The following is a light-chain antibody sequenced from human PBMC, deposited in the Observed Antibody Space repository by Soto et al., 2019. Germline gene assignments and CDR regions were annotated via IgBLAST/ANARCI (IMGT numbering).Light chain of an antibody. CDR1: RRISGF. CDR2: AAS. Sequence: DIQMTNPHSSFFQFVGAEVTITAGASRRISGFLNWYQQKPGKAPKLLIYAASSLQSGVPSRFSGSGSGTDFTLTISSLQPEDFATYYCQQSYSTPWTFGQGTKVEIK. J-gene: IGKJ1*01. V-gene: IGKV1-39*01. CDR3: QQSYSTPWT.